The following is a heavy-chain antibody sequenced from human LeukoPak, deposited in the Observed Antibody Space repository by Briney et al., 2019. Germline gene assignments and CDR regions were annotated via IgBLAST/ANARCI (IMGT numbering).Heavy chain of an antibody. CDR2: ISSNGGST. V-gene: IGHV3-64*01. D-gene: IGHD2-2*01. CDR3: ARGPRVLGYCSSTSCYANY. J-gene: IGHJ4*02. Sequence: GGSLRLXCAASGFTFSSSAMHWVRQAPGKGLEYVSAISSNGGSTYYANSVKGRFTISRDNSKNTLYLQMGSLRAEDMAVYYCARGPRVLGYCSSTSCYANYWGQGTLVTVSS. CDR1: GFTFSSSA.